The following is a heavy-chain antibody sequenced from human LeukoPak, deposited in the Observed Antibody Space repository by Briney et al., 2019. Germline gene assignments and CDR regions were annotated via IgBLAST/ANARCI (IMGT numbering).Heavy chain of an antibody. Sequence: SETLSLTCTVSGGSISSGGYYWSWIRQHPGTGLEWIGYIYYSGSTYYNPSLKSRVTISVDTSKNQFSLKLSSVTAADTAVYYCARVSSSLAVAGKGTLFDYWGQGTLVTVSS. CDR3: ARVSSSLAVAGKGTLFDY. CDR2: IYYSGST. CDR1: GGSISSGGYY. V-gene: IGHV4-31*03. J-gene: IGHJ4*02. D-gene: IGHD6-19*01.